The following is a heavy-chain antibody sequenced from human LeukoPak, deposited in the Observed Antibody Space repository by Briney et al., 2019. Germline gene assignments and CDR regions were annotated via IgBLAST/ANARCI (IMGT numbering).Heavy chain of an antibody. CDR2: IHYSGST. Sequence: PSETLSLTCTVSGGSISNNYWSWIRQPPGKGLEWIGYIHYSGSTNNNPSLKSRVTISVDTSKNQFSLKLSSVTAADTAVYYCARGPLGDILTGYYLQSDYYYMDVWGKGTTVTISS. D-gene: IGHD3-9*01. J-gene: IGHJ6*03. CDR3: ARGPLGDILTGYYLQSDYYYMDV. V-gene: IGHV4-59*08. CDR1: GGSISNNY.